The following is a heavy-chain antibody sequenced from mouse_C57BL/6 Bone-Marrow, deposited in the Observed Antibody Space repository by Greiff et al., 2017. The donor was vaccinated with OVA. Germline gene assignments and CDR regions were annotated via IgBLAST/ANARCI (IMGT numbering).Heavy chain of an antibody. Sequence: EVQLQQSVAELVRPGASVKLSCTASGFNIQNTYMHWVKQRPEQGLEWIGRIDPANGNTKYAPKFQGKATITADTSSNTAYLQLSSLTSEDTAIYYCASPYDYDGTFDYWGQGTTLTVSS. CDR1: GFNIQNTY. CDR3: ASPYDYDGTFDY. V-gene: IGHV14-3*01. J-gene: IGHJ2*01. CDR2: IDPANGNT. D-gene: IGHD2-4*01.